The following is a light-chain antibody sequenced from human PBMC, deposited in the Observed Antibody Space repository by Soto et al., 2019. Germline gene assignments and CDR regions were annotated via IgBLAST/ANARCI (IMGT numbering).Light chain of an antibody. CDR3: QQYNNWPPEYT. CDR1: QSVNSN. V-gene: IGKV3-15*01. CDR2: GAS. Sequence: IVMTQSPATLSVSPGERATLSCRASQSVNSNLAWYQQKPGQAPRLLIYGASTRATGIPARISGSGSGTDFTLTISSLQSEDFAVYYCQQYNNWPPEYTFGQGTKLEIK. J-gene: IGKJ2*01.